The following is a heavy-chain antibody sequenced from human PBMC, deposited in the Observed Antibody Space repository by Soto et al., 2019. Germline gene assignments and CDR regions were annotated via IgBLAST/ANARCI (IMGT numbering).Heavy chain of an antibody. V-gene: IGHV3-23*01. CDR2: ISGSGSIT. CDR3: AKAETISAVAGYFEN. D-gene: IGHD6-19*01. J-gene: IGHJ4*02. Sequence: PGGSLRLSCAASEFTFSNYAMTWVRQAPGKGLEWVSSISGSGSITYYAESVKDRFAISRDNSKNTLFLQMTSLRAADTAIYYCAKAETISAVAGYFENWGQGT. CDR1: EFTFSNYA.